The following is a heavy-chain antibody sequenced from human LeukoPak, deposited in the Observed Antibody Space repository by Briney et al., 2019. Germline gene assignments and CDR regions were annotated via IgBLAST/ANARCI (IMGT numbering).Heavy chain of an antibody. CDR3: ARTLMLDYDILTGYYRCDAFDI. V-gene: IGHV1-69*13. CDR2: IIPIFGTA. J-gene: IGHJ3*02. CDR1: GGTFSSYA. D-gene: IGHD3-9*01. Sequence: SVKVSCKASGGTFSSYAISWVRQAPGQGLEWMGGIIPIFGTANYAQKFQGRVTITADESTSTAYMELSSLRSEDTAVYYCARTLMLDYDILTGYYRCDAFDIWGQGTMATVSS.